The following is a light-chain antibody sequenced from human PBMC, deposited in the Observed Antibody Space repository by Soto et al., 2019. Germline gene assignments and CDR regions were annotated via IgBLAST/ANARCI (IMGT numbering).Light chain of an antibody. CDR2: AAS. Sequence: DIELTQSPSFLSVSVGDRATLTCRASQGISSNLAWYQQKPGKAPKLLIYAASTWKSGVPSRFSGSGSGTEFTITSSRLQHEDFAYYYCQNLNSHPWTFGQGTKVEIK. CDR3: QNLNSHPWT. J-gene: IGKJ1*01. CDR1: QGISSN. V-gene: IGKV1-9*01.